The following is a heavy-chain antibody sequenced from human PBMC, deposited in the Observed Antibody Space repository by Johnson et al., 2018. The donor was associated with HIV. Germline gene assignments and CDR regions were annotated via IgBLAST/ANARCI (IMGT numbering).Heavy chain of an antibody. D-gene: IGHD2-15*01. CDR2: IYTDDSI. CDR3: ANSLLLDAFNI. J-gene: IGHJ3*02. Sequence: VQLVESGGGLVQPGGSLRLSCTASGFTVSSNYMSWVRQAPGTGLEWVSVIYTDDSIYYADPVKGRFTITRDNSKTTLYLQMNSLRDEDPAVYYCANSLLLDAFNIWGQGTMVTVSS. V-gene: IGHV3-66*01. CDR1: GFTVSSNY.